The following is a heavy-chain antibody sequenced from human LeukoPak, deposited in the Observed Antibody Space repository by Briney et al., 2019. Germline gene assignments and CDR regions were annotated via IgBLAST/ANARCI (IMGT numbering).Heavy chain of an antibody. CDR3: ARCIAAAAPHAFDI. J-gene: IGHJ3*02. Sequence: SQTLSLTCTVSGGSISSGGYYWSWIRQHPGKGLEWIGYIYYSGSTYYNPSLKSRVTISVDTSKNQFSLKLSSVTAADTAVYYCARCIAAAAPHAFDIWGQGTMVTVSS. V-gene: IGHV4-31*03. CDR1: GGSISSGGYY. D-gene: IGHD6-13*01. CDR2: IYYSGST.